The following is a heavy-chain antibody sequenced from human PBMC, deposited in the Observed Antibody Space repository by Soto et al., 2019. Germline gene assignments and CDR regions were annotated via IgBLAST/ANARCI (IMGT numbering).Heavy chain of an antibody. V-gene: IGHV4-31*03. Sequence: SETLALTCTVAGGSISSGGYDWTWIRQHPGKGLEWIGYIYYSGSTYYNPSLKSRVTISVDTSKNQFSLKLSSVTAADTAVYYCARSVFPWGQGTLVTVSS. CDR2: IYYSGST. CDR3: ARSVFP. CDR1: GGSISSGGYD. J-gene: IGHJ5*02.